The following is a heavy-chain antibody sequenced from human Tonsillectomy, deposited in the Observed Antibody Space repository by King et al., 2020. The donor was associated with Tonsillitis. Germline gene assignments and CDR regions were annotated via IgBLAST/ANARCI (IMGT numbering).Heavy chain of an antibody. V-gene: IGHV5-51*03. J-gene: IGHJ3*02. D-gene: IGHD2/OR15-2a*01. Sequence: VQLVQSGAEVKKSGGSLKITCKGFGYTFTTYWIGWVRQMPGKGREWMGIIHPDDSDTRSSPSFQGQVTISVDKSISTVSLQWSSLKASDTAMYYCARLQGYVDSSTYYNHALDIWGQGTMVIVSS. CDR3: ARLQGYVDSSTYYNHALDI. CDR2: IHPDDSDT. CDR1: GYTFTTYW.